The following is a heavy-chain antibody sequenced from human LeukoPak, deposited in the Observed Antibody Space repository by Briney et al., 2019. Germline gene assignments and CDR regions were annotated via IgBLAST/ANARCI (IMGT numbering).Heavy chain of an antibody. J-gene: IGHJ4*02. CDR1: GFTFSSYG. CDR2: IRYDGSNK. CDR3: ARDGGYYDSSGYYQMGFDY. V-gene: IGHV3-30*02. D-gene: IGHD3-22*01. Sequence: GGSLRLSCAASGFTFSSYGMHWVRQAPGKGLEWVAFIRYDGSNKYYAGSVKGRFTISRDNSKNTLYLQMNSLRAEDMAVYYCARDGGYYDSSGYYQMGFDYWGQGTLVTVSS.